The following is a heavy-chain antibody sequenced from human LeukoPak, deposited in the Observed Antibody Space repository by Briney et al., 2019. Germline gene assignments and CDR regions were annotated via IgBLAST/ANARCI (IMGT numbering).Heavy chain of an antibody. CDR3: ARDQGQQLVNYFDY. J-gene: IGHJ4*02. V-gene: IGHV3-30*04. D-gene: IGHD6-13*01. CDR2: ISYDGSNK. CDR1: GFTFSSYA. Sequence: GGSLRLSCAASGFTFSSYAMHWVRQAPGKGLEWVAVISYDGSNKYYADSVKGRFTISRDNFKNTLYLQMNSLRAEDTAVYYCARDQGQQLVNYFDYWGQGTQVTVSS.